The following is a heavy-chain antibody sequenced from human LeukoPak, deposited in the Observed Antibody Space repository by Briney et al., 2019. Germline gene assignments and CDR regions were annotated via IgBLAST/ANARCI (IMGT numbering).Heavy chain of an antibody. CDR1: GGSISSYY. CDR2: INYSGST. Sequence: SETLSLTCTVSGGSISSYYLSWIRQPPGQGLEWIGYINYSGSTNYNPSPKSRGTIAVDTSKNQFSLKLSSVTAADTAVYYCARPSITMVRGGAYDIWGQGTMVTVSS. CDR3: ARPSITMVRGGAYDI. V-gene: IGHV4-59*08. J-gene: IGHJ3*02. D-gene: IGHD3-10*01.